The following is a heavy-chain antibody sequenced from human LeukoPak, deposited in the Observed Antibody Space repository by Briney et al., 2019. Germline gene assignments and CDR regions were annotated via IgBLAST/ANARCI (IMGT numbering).Heavy chain of an antibody. J-gene: IGHJ4*02. V-gene: IGHV4-59*01. Sequence: SETLSLTCTVSGGSISSYYWSWIRQPPGKGLEWIGYIYYSGSTNYNPSLKSRVTISVDTSKNQFSLKLSSLTAADTAVYYCARASRSLYYYGSGSYFDYWGQGTLVTVSS. CDR2: IYYSGST. CDR1: GGSISSYY. CDR3: ARASRSLYYYGSGSYFDY. D-gene: IGHD3-10*01.